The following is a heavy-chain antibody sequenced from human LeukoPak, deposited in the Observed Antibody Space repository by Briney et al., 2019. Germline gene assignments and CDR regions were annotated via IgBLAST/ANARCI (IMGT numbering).Heavy chain of an antibody. CDR1: GFTFRSYA. Sequence: GGSLRLSCAASGFTFRSYAMHWVRQAPGKGLEWVAVISYDGSNEDYRDSVKGRFIISRDDSEKTMSLQMNSLRAEDTAVYYCAKATGRYYDSSGYPFDYWGQGTLVTVSS. V-gene: IGHV3-30-3*01. CDR3: AKATGRYYDSSGYPFDY. D-gene: IGHD3-22*01. CDR2: ISYDGSNE. J-gene: IGHJ4*02.